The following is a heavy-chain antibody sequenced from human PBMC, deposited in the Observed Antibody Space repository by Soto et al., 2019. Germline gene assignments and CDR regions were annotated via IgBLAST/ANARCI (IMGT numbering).Heavy chain of an antibody. CDR3: ARDKVWEGGWSDY. CDR2: ISSSSSYI. CDR1: GFTFSSYS. Sequence: EVQLVESGGGLVKPGGSLRLSCAASGFTFSSYSMNWVRQAPGKGLEWVSSISSSSSYIYYADSVKGRFTISRDNAKNSLYLQMNGLRAEDTAVYYCARDKVWEGGWSDYWGQGTLVTVSS. D-gene: IGHD6-19*01. J-gene: IGHJ4*02. V-gene: IGHV3-21*01.